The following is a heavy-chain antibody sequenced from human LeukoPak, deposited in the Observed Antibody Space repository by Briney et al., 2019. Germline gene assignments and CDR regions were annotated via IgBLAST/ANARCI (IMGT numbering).Heavy chain of an antibody. CDR3: AKAEGRIAVAGNPLNY. Sequence: PWRSLRLSCAASGFTFSSYGMHWVRQAPGKGLEWVAVISYDGSNKYYADSVKGRFTISRDNSKNTLYLQMNSLRAEDTAVYYCAKAEGRIAVAGNPLNYWGQGTLVTVSS. CDR2: ISYDGSNK. J-gene: IGHJ4*02. V-gene: IGHV3-30*18. D-gene: IGHD6-19*01. CDR1: GFTFSSYG.